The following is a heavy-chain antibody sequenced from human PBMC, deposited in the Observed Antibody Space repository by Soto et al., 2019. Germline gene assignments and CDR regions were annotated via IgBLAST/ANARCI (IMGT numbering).Heavy chain of an antibody. CDR3: ARDASGWDELDY. J-gene: IGHJ4*02. D-gene: IGHD6-19*01. CDR2: MNPNSGNT. Sequence: QVQLVQSGAEVKKPGASVKVSCKASGYTFTTYDINWVRQATGQGLEWMGWMNPNSGNTGYAQKFQGRVTMTRNTSMSTAYMELSSLRSEDTAVYYCARDASGWDELDYWGQGILVTVSS. V-gene: IGHV1-8*01. CDR1: GYTFTTYD.